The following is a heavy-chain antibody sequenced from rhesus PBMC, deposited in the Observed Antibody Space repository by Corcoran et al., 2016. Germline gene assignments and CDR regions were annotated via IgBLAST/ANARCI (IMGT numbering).Heavy chain of an antibody. CDR3: ARNIVGTLYFDY. Sequence: QVQLQQWGEGLVKPSETLSLTCAVYGGSISGYYYWSWIRQPPGKGLEWIGYIYGNIASTNYNPSLKNLVTILKDTSKNKFSLKLSSVTAADTAVYYCARNIVGTLYFDYWGQGVLVTVSS. CDR1: GGSISGYYY. V-gene: IGHV4-73*01. J-gene: IGHJ4*01. D-gene: IGHD5-24*01. CDR2: IYGNIAST.